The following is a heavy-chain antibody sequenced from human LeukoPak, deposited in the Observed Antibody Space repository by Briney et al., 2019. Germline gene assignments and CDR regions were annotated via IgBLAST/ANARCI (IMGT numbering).Heavy chain of an antibody. Sequence: PGGSLRLSCAASGFTFSSYWMSWARQAPGKGLEWVANINQDGGEKYYVASVKGRFTISRDNAKKSLYLQMNSLRAEDTAVYYCARRSGVRVTYYYYYFYMDVWGKGTTVTVSS. CDR3: ARRSGVRVTYYYYYFYMDV. V-gene: IGHV3-7*01. D-gene: IGHD3-10*01. CDR2: INQDGGEK. CDR1: GFTFSSYW. J-gene: IGHJ6*03.